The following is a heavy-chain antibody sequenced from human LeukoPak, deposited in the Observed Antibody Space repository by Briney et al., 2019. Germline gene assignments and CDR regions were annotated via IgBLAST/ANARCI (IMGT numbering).Heavy chain of an antibody. CDR1: GYTFTHYY. J-gene: IGHJ2*01. CDR3: ARDRGSKRVAYCGGDCYIGYFDL. D-gene: IGHD2-21*02. V-gene: IGHV1-46*01. Sequence: ASVKVFCKASGYTFTHYYMHWVRQAPGQGLEWMGKINPNGGSTNYAQKFQGRVTMTRDTSTSTVYMELSSLRSEDTAVYYCARDRGSKRVAYCGGDCYIGYFDLWGRGTLVTVSS. CDR2: INPNGGST.